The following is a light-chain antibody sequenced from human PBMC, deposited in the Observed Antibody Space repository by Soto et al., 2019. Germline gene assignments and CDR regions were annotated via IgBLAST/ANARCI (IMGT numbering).Light chain of an antibody. CDR3: CSYAGDGVV. Sequence: QSVLTQPASVSGSPGQSIIVSCTGTNSEVGRYDHVSWLQHSPGKAPKVVIYDVNNRPSGVSNRFSGSKSDNTAALTISGLQAEDEGDYYCCSYAGDGVVFGGGTKVTVL. J-gene: IGLJ2*01. CDR2: DVN. V-gene: IGLV2-23*02. CDR1: NSEVGRYDH.